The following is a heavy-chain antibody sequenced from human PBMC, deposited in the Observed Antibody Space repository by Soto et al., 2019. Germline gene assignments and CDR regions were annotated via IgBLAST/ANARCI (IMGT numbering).Heavy chain of an antibody. V-gene: IGHV3-23*01. Sequence: GGCLRLSCTASGLSFSTSAMSWVRQTPGRGLEWVSGISGSGAGTYYADSVKGRFTISRDNSKNTLYLQMSGLRAEDAAVYYCAKGPTVFGAVISFDYYYGMYVRGQGTPVTVSS. CDR1: GLSFSTSA. J-gene: IGHJ6*02. CDR2: ISGSGAGT. CDR3: AKGPTVFGAVISFDYYYGMYV. D-gene: IGHD3-3*01.